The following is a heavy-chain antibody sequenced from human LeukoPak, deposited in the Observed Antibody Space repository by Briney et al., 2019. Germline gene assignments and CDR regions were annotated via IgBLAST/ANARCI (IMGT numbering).Heavy chain of an antibody. CDR3: AILTYYHDSSGLNFDY. V-gene: IGHV3-53*01. Sequence: PGGSLRLSCAASGFTVSSNYMSWVRQAPGKGLEWVSVIYSGGSTYYADSVKGRFTISRDNSKNTLYLQMNSLRAEDTAVYYCAILTYYHDSSGLNFDYWGQGTLVTVSS. CDR2: IYSGGST. CDR1: GFTVSSNY. J-gene: IGHJ4*02. D-gene: IGHD3-22*01.